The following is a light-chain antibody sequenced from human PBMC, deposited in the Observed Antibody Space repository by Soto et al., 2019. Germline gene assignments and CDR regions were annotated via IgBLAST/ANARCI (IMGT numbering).Light chain of an antibody. CDR2: AAS. J-gene: IGKJ4*01. V-gene: IGKV1-39*01. CDR3: QQSYYTPLT. Sequence: DIQMTQYPSSLSASVGDRVTITCRASQSIGSYLNWYQQAPGRAPKFLISAASSLQSGVPSRFSGSGSGTVFSLTISSLQPEDFATYFCQQSYYTPLTFGGGTKVDIK. CDR1: QSIGSY.